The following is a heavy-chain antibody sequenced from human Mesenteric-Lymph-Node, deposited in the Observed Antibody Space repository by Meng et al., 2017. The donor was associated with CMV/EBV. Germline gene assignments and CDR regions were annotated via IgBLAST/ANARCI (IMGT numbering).Heavy chain of an antibody. V-gene: IGHV4-34*01. CDR3: ARGRGFGY. Sequence: SETLSLTCAVYGGSLSGYYWSWIRQSPGKGLEWIGELNHSGGTNYNPSLKSRVTISLDTSKNQFSLRLSSVTSADTAVYYCARGRGFGYWGQGTLVTVSS. J-gene: IGHJ4*02. CDR2: LNHSGGT. CDR1: GGSLSGYY. D-gene: IGHD3-10*01.